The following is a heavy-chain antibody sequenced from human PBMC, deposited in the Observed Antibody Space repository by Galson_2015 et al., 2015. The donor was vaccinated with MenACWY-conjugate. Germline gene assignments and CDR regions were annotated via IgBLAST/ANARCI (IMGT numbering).Heavy chain of an antibody. D-gene: IGHD6-13*01. CDR3: ARWGPAGTSDY. CDR1: GDRVSSHSVA. CDR2: TTYRSKWFN. Sequence: CAISGDRVSSHSVAWNWIRQSPSSGLEWPGRTTYRSKWFNDYAMYVKSRIAISPDTSKKQFSLQLNSVTPEDTAVYYCARWGPAGTSDYWGQGTLVTVSS. J-gene: IGHJ4*02. V-gene: IGHV6-1*01.